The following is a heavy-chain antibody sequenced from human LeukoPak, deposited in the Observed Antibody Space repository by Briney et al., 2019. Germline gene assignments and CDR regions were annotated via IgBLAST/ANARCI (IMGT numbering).Heavy chain of an antibody. Sequence: PSETLSLTCTVSGGSISSSSYYWGWIRQPPGKGLEWIGSIYYSGSTYYNPSLKSRVTISVDTSKNQFSLKLSSVTAADTAVYYCARQGHDYGGNYFDYWGQGTLVTVSS. D-gene: IGHD4-23*01. CDR3: ARQGHDYGGNYFDY. V-gene: IGHV4-39*01. J-gene: IGHJ4*02. CDR2: IYYSGST. CDR1: GGSISSSSYY.